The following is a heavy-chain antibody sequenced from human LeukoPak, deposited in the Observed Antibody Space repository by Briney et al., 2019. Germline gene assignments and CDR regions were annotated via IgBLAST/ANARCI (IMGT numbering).Heavy chain of an antibody. V-gene: IGHV4-34*01. CDR1: GGSFSGYY. CDR2: INHSGST. CDR3: ARADSGYDWIGDLDY. D-gene: IGHD5-12*01. J-gene: IGHJ4*02. Sequence: RPSETLSLTCAVYGGSFSGYYWSWIRQPPGKGLEWIGEINHSGSTNYNPSLKSRVTISVDTSKNQFSLKLSSVTAADTAVYYCARADSGYDWIGDLDYWGQGTLVTVSS.